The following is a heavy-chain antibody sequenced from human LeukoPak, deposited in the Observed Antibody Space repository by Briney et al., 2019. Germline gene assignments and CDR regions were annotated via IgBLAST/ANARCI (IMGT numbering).Heavy chain of an antibody. CDR1: GGSISSGGYY. D-gene: IGHD2-21*02. CDR3: ASSVVVTAIFDY. Sequence: SQTLSLTCTVSGGSISSGGYYWSWIRQHPGKGLEWIGYIYYSGSTYYNPSLKSRVTIPVDTSKNQFSLKLSSVTAADTAVYYCASSVVVTAIFDYWGQGTLVTVSS. CDR2: IYYSGST. V-gene: IGHV4-31*03. J-gene: IGHJ4*02.